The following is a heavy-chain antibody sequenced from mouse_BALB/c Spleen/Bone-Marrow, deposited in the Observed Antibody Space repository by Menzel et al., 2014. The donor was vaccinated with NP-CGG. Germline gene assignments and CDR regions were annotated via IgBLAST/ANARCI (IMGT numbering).Heavy chain of an antibody. CDR1: GYTFTSYT. Sequence: QVQLQQSGAELARPGASVKMSCKASGYTFTSYTMHWVKQRPGQGLEWIGFINPSSNYTNYNQKFEDKATLTADKSSSTAYMQLSSLTSEDSAVYYCARVLRWPLDYWGQGTTLTVSS. J-gene: IGHJ2*01. D-gene: IGHD6-1*01. CDR2: INPSSNYT. V-gene: IGHV1-4*01. CDR3: ARVLRWPLDY.